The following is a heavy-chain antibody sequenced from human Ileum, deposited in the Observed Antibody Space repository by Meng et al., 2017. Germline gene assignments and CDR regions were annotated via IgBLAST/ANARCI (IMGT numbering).Heavy chain of an antibody. CDR2: IKSDGSEQ. Sequence: GESLKISCVASGFTFSHYWMTWVRQAPGKGLEWVANIKSDGSEQYYVDSVKGRFTISRDDAKNSLYLQMNNLRGDDTAVYYCARAGGWYYLDYWGQGTLVTGAS. CDR3: ARAGGWYYLDY. J-gene: IGHJ4*02. D-gene: IGHD6-19*01. CDR1: GFTFSHYW. V-gene: IGHV3-7*01.